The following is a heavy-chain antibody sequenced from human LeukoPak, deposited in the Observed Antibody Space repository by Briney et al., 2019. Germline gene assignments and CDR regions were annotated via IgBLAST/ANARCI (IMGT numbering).Heavy chain of an antibody. CDR2: INHSGST. CDR1: GGSFSGYY. Sequence: SETLSLTCAVYGGSFSGYYWSWIRQPPGKGLEWIGEINHSGSTNYNPSLKSRVTISVDTSKNQFSLKLSSVTAAGTAVYYCARLAYFSSGWYAQPYYFDYWGQGTLVTVSS. CDR3: ARLAYFSSGWYAQPYYFDY. V-gene: IGHV4-34*01. D-gene: IGHD6-19*01. J-gene: IGHJ4*02.